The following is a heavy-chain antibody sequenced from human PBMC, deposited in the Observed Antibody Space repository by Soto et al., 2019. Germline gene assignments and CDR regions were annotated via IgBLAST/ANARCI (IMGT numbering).Heavy chain of an antibody. CDR3: AKVVGTTALVGIDY. CDR2: ISGNGGDT. J-gene: IGHJ4*02. Sequence: EVQLLESGGGLVQPGGSLRLSCRAAAFTFSSHAMNWVRQAPGKGLEWVSSISGNGGDTYYADSVKGRYTISRDNSKNTLYLQMNSLRAEDTAVYFCAKVVGTTALVGIDYWGQGTLVTVSS. D-gene: IGHD1-26*01. V-gene: IGHV3-23*01. CDR1: AFTFSSHA.